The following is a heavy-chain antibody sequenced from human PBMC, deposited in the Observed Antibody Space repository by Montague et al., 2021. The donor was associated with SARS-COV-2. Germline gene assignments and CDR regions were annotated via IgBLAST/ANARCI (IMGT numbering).Heavy chain of an antibody. D-gene: IGHD6-19*01. CDR1: GDSVSSNSVA. V-gene: IGHV6-1*01. Sequence: CAISGDSVSSNSVAWSWIRQSPPRGLEGLGRTYYRSKWYSDYAPSVRGRLTVNPDASKNEFSLELNYVTPEDTAVYYCVRYSGWFYFDFWGQGTLVTVSS. J-gene: IGHJ4*02. CDR2: TYYRSKWYS. CDR3: VRYSGWFYFDF.